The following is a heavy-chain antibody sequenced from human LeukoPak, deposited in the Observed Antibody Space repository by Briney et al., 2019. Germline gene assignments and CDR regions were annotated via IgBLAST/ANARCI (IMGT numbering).Heavy chain of an antibody. CDR3: AADDGTTNAFDI. D-gene: IGHD1-7*01. CDR1: GFTFTSSA. J-gene: IGHJ3*02. Sequence: ASVKVSCKASGFTFTSSAMQWVRQARGQRLEWIGWIVVGSGYTNYAQKFQERVTITRDMSTSTAYMELSSLRSEDTAVYYCAADDGTTNAFDIWGQGTMVTVSS. CDR2: IVVGSGYT. V-gene: IGHV1-58*02.